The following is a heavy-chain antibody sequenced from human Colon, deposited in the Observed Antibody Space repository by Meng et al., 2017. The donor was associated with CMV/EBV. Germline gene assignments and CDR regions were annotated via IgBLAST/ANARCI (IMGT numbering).Heavy chain of an antibody. V-gene: IGHV1-8*01. Sequence: ASVKVSCKASGYTFTSHGVSWVRQATGQGLEWMGWMNPNSGNTGYAQKFQGRVTMTRNTSISTAYMELSSLRSEDTAVYYCARGKWGYDFWSGYPNFDYWGQGTLVTVS. D-gene: IGHD3-3*01. CDR3: ARGKWGYDFWSGYPNFDY. J-gene: IGHJ4*02. CDR2: MNPNSGNT. CDR1: GYTFTSHG.